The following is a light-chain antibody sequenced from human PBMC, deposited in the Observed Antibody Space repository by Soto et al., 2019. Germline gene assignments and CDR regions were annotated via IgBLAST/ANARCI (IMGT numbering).Light chain of an antibody. Sequence: DIQMTQSPSSLSASVEDRVIITCRASQSISNHLNWYQQKPGKAPKLLIFAASSLQSGVPSRFSGSRSGPDFTLTISSLQLEDFATYYCQQSYSSPQTFGQGTKVDIK. CDR1: QSISNH. J-gene: IGKJ1*01. CDR3: QQSYSSPQT. CDR2: AAS. V-gene: IGKV1-39*01.